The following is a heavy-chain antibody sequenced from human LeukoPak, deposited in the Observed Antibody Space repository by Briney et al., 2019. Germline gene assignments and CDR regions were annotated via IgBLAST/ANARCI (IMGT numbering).Heavy chain of an antibody. CDR3: ARDRRRLTTVTWGFDY. J-gene: IGHJ4*02. CDR1: GYSFSSSG. Sequence: APVKVSCKASGYSFSSSGISWVRQAPGQGLEWMGWISGYNGNTNYAQKLQGRVTMTTDTSTSTAYMELRSLRSDDTAVYYCARDRRRLTTVTWGFDYWGQGTLVTVSS. CDR2: ISGYNGNT. V-gene: IGHV1-18*01. D-gene: IGHD4-17*01.